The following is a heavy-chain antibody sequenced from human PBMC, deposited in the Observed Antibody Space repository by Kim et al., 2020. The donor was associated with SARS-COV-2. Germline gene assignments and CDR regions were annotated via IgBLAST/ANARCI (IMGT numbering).Heavy chain of an antibody. J-gene: IGHJ3*01. D-gene: IGHD1-7*01. CDR1: GYRFNSYW. Sequence: GESLKISCKGSGYRFNSYWIGWVRQMPGKGLEWMGMIYPDDSNTRYSPSFEGQVTISADKSTSTAYLQWSSLQASDTAVYYCGRPVNWNLDSVDAFHGWGQATRVIVSS. V-gene: IGHV5-51*01. CDR2: IYPDDSNT. CDR3: GRPVNWNLDSVDAFHG.